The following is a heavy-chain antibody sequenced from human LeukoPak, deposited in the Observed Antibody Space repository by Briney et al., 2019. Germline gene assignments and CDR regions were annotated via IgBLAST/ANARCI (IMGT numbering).Heavy chain of an antibody. Sequence: GASVTVSCKASGYTFTSYAMNWVRQAPGQGLEWMGWINTNTGNPTYAQGFTGRFVFSLDTSVSTAYLQISSLKAEDTAVYYCARDFPGVFGVVIGSGLDYWGQGTLVTVSS. J-gene: IGHJ4*02. V-gene: IGHV7-4-1*02. D-gene: IGHD3-3*01. CDR2: INTNTGNP. CDR3: ARDFPGVFGVVIGSGLDY. CDR1: GYTFTSYA.